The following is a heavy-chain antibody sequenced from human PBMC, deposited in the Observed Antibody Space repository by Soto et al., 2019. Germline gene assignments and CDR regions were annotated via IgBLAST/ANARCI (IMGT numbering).Heavy chain of an antibody. Sequence: SGPTLVNPTQTRTLTCTFSGFSLSTSGMCVSWIRQPPGKALEWLALIDWDDDKYYSTSLKTRLTISKDTSKNQVVLTMTNMDPVGTATYYCARSLRYFDWLSATLTFDPWGQGTLVTVSS. CDR3: ARSLRYFDWLSATLTFDP. CDR2: IDWDDDK. CDR1: GFSLSTSGMC. V-gene: IGHV2-70*01. J-gene: IGHJ5*02. D-gene: IGHD3-9*01.